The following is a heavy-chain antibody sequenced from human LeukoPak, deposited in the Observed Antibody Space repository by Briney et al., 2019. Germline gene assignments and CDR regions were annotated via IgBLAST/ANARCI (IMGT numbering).Heavy chain of an antibody. CDR1: GFTFRNYW. CDR2: IKEDGSEK. CDR3: TRDIPRGTSTLDY. D-gene: IGHD1-7*01. J-gene: IGHJ4*02. V-gene: IGHV3-7*01. Sequence: PGGSLRLSCAASGFTFRNYWMTWVRQAPGKGLERVANIKEDGSEKYYLDSVKGRFTISGDNAKNSLYLQMDSLRAEDTAVYYCTRDIPRGTSTLDYWGQGTLVTVSS.